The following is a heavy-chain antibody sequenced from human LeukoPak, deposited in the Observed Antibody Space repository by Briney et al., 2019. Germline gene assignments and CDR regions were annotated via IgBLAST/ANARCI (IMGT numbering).Heavy chain of an antibody. V-gene: IGHV4-39*01. CDR2: IYYSGST. Sequence: SETLSLTCTVSGVSISSSSYYWGWIRQPPGKGLEWIGSIYYSGSTYYNPSLKSRVTISVDTSKNQFSLKLSSVTAADTAVYYCASEDATYSGSRQFDYWGQGTLVTVSS. CDR3: ASEDATYSGSRQFDY. CDR1: GVSISSSSYY. J-gene: IGHJ4*02. D-gene: IGHD1-26*01.